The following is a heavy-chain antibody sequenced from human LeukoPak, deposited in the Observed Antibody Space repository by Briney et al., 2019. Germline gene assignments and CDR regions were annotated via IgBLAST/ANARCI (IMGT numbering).Heavy chain of an antibody. CDR3: ARSYRDFDWLSPPYYYYYMDV. CDR2: IYYSGST. Sequence: SETLSLTCTVSGGSISSSSYYWGWIRQPPGKGLEWIGSIYYSGSTYYNPSLKSRVTISVDTSKNQFSLKLSSVTAADTAVYYCARSYRDFDWLSPPYYYYYMDVWGKGTTVTVSS. D-gene: IGHD3-9*01. CDR1: GGSISSSSYY. V-gene: IGHV4-39*07. J-gene: IGHJ6*03.